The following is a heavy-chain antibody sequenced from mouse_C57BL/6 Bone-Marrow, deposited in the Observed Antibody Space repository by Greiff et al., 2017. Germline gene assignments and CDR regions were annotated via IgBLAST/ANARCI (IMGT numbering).Heavy chain of an antibody. V-gene: IGHV1-81*01. CDR2: IYPRSGNT. CDR3: AICDYGSY. D-gene: IGHD1-1*01. CDR1: GYTFTSYG. J-gene: IGHJ3*01. Sequence: LVESGAELARPGASVKLSCKASGYTFTSYGISWVKQRTGQGLEWIGEIYPRSGNTYYNEKFKGKATLTADKSSSTAYMELRSLTTEDSAVYVFAICDYGSYGGQGTLVTVSA.